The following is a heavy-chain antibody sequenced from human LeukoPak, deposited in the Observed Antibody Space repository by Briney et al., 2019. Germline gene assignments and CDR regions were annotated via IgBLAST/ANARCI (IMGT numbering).Heavy chain of an antibody. J-gene: IGHJ4*02. CDR3: ARLDPRGPDDY. V-gene: IGHV4-39*01. CDR2: IYYSGST. CDR1: GGSISSGSYY. D-gene: IGHD2-2*03. Sequence: SQTLSLTCTVSGGSISSGSYYWGWIRQPPGKGLEWIGSIYYSGSTYYNPSLKSRVTISVDTSKNQFSLKLSSVTAVDTAVYYCARLDPRGPDDYWGQGTLVTVSS.